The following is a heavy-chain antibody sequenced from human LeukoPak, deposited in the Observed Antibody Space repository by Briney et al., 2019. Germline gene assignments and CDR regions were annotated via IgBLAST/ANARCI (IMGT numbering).Heavy chain of an antibody. V-gene: IGHV3-23*01. CDR2: LSFSGLTT. D-gene: IGHD6-6*01. Sequence: PGGSLRLSCAASGFTFINYAMNWVRQAPGKGLEWVSALSFSGLTTYYADSVRGRFTISRDNSKSTLYLQMNSLRAEDTALYYCAIGRISARPGLDYWGQGTLVTVSS. CDR1: GFTFINYA. CDR3: AIGRISARPGLDY. J-gene: IGHJ4*02.